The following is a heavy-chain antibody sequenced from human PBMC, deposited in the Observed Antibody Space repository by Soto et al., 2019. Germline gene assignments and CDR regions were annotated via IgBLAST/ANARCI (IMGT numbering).Heavy chain of an antibody. D-gene: IGHD2-15*01. CDR2: INAGNGNT. CDR1: GYTFTSYA. J-gene: IGHJ5*02. CDR3: ARVPYCSGGSCYSNWFDP. V-gene: IGHV1-3*01. Sequence: ASVKVSCKASGYTFTSYAMHWVRQAPGQRLEWMGWINAGNGNTKYSQKFQGRVTITRDTSASTAYMELSSLRSEDTAVYYCARVPYCSGGSCYSNWFDPWGQGTLVTVSS.